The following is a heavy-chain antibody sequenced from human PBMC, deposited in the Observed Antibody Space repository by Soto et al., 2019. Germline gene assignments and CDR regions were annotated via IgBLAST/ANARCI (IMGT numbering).Heavy chain of an antibody. CDR3: ARGDVYGSGSWLFDP. J-gene: IGHJ5*02. V-gene: IGHV4-30-2*01. CDR2: IYHSGST. D-gene: IGHD3-10*01. Sequence: PSETLSLTCAVSGGSISSGGYSWSWIRQPPGKGLEWIGYIYHSGSTYYNPSLKSRVTISVDRSKNQFSLKLSSVTAADTAVYYCARGDVYGSGSWLFDPWGQGTLVTVSS. CDR1: GGSISSGGYS.